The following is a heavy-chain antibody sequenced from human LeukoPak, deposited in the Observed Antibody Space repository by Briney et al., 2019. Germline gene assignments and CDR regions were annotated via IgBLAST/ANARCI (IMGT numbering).Heavy chain of an antibody. D-gene: IGHD3-22*01. CDR1: GFTVSSNY. V-gene: IGHV3-66*01. Sequence: GGSLRLSCAASGFTVSSNYMSRVRQAPGKGLEWVSVIYSGGSTYYADSVKGRFTISRDNSKNTLYLQMNSLRAEDTAVYYCASPIYDSGGYGLDYWGQGTLVTVSS. CDR2: IYSGGST. J-gene: IGHJ4*02. CDR3: ASPIYDSGGYGLDY.